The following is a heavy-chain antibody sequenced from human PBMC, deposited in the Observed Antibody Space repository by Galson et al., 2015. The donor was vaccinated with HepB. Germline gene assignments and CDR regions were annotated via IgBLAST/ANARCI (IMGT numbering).Heavy chain of an antibody. D-gene: IGHD4-11*01. CDR3: AGEGGWEHDYSPPAEKDYYYYYYMDV. J-gene: IGHJ6*03. V-gene: IGHV1-69*13. CDR2: IIPIFGTA. Sequence: SVKVSCKASGGTFSSYAISWVRQAPGQGLEWMGGIIPIFGTANYAQKFQGRVTITADESTSTAYMELSSLRSEDTAVYYCAGEGGWEHDYSPPAEKDYYYYYYMDVWGKGTTVTVSS. CDR1: GGTFSSYA.